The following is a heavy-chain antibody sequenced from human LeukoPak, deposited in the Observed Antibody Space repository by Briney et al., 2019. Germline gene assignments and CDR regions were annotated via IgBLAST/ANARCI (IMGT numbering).Heavy chain of an antibody. Sequence: PGGSLRLSCAASGFTFSGYWMHWVRQAPGKGLVWVSVINGDGSRTIYADSVKGRFTISRDNAKNTLYLQMASLTAEDTAVYYCSRGNYFDYWGQGALVTVSS. V-gene: IGHV3-74*01. CDR3: SRGNYFDY. CDR1: GFTFSGYW. J-gene: IGHJ4*02. CDR2: INGDGSRT.